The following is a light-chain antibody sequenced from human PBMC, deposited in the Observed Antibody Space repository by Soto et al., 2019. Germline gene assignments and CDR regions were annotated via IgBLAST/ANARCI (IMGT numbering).Light chain of an antibody. CDR2: SSN. V-gene: IGLV1-44*01. CDR1: SSNIGSNT. Sequence: QSVLTQPPSASGTPGQRVTICCSGSSSNIGSNTVNWYQQLPGTAPKLLIYSSNQRPAGVPDRFSGSKSGTSASLASSGLQSEDQADYYCAAWDDSLNGVVFGGGTKLTLL. J-gene: IGLJ2*01. CDR3: AAWDDSLNGVV.